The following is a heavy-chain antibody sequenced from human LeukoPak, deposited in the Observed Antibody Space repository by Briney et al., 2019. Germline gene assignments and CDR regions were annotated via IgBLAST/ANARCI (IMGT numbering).Heavy chain of an antibody. V-gene: IGHV3-23*01. CDR3: VRERLRSSYAEY. D-gene: IGHD3-16*01. CDR1: GFSFGNYA. Sequence: GGSLRLSCEASGFSFGNYAMSWVRQAPGKGLEWVSAISETGDRTYYADSVKGRFTVSRDNSKNTMSLQMNSLRAEDAAVYYCVRERLRSSYAEYWGQGTLFTVSS. CDR2: ISETGDRT. J-gene: IGHJ4*02.